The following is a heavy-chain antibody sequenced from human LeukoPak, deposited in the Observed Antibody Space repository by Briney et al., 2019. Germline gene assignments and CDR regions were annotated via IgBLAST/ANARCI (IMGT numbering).Heavy chain of an antibody. CDR3: ARRLRIGAAEWFDP. CDR1: SGSVRSNYYS. Sequence: SETLSLTCSVSSGSVRSNYYSWAWIRQAPGKGLEWVGGLDDSGNTYYNPSLKSRLTMSVDTSKNHFSLNLKSVAAADTSVYYCARRLRIGAAEWFDPWGQGIMVTVPS. CDR2: LDDSGNT. D-gene: IGHD2-15*01. J-gene: IGHJ5*02. V-gene: IGHV4-39*02.